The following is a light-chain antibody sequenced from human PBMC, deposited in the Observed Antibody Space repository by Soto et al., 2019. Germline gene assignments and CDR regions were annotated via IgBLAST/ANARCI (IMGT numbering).Light chain of an antibody. CDR2: DAS. CDR1: QGISTY. V-gene: IGKV1-9*01. J-gene: IGKJ4*01. Sequence: DIQLTQSPSFLSASVGDRVTITCRASQGISTYLAWYQQKLGKAPKLLIYDASTLQSGVPSRFSGCRSGTEFTLTISSLQPEDFATYYCQQLNGYLELTFGGGTKVDIK. CDR3: QQLNGYLELT.